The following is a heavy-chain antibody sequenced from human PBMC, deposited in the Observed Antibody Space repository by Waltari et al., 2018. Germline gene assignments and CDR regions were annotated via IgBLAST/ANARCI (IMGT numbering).Heavy chain of an antibody. CDR1: GFTFSNYA. V-gene: IGHV3-23*01. CDR2: ISGSGGST. Sequence: EVQLLESGGGLVQPGGSLRLSCAASGFTFSNYAMSWVRQAPGKGLEWVSAISGSGGSTYYADSVKGRFTISRDSSRNTSISTAYMELSSLRSEDTAVYYCASIGGGDDAFDIWGQGTMVTVSS. J-gene: IGHJ3*02. CDR3: ASIGGGDDAFDI. D-gene: IGHD3-16*01.